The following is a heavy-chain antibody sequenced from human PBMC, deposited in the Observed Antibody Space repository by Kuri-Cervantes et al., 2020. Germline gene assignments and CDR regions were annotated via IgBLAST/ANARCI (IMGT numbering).Heavy chain of an antibody. V-gene: IGHV3-7*01. D-gene: IGHD6-6*01. CDR1: GFNFRSYW. CDR2: IKQDGSEK. Sequence: GESLKIFCAASGFNFRSYWMGWVRQAPGKGLEWVANIKQDGSEKYYVDSVKGRFTISRDNAKNSLYLQMNSLRAEDTAVYYCARDTLELDYWGQGTLVTVSS. CDR3: ARDTLELDY. J-gene: IGHJ4*02.